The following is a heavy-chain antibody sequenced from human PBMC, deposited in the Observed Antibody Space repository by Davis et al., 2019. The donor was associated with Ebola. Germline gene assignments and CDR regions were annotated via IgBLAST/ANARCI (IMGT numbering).Heavy chain of an antibody. V-gene: IGHV4-39*01. D-gene: IGHD6-6*01. J-gene: IGHJ5*02. CDR2: IYYSGST. Sequence: PSETLSLTCTVSGGSISSSSYYWGWIRQPPGKGLEWIGSIYYSGSTYYNPSLKSRVTISVDTSKNQFSLKLSSVTAADTAVYYCARHRAHSSYVVDPWGQGTLVTVSS. CDR3: ARHRAHSSYVVDP. CDR1: GGSISSSSYY.